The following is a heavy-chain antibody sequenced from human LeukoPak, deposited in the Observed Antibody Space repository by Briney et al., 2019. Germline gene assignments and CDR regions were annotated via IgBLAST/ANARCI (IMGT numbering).Heavy chain of an antibody. CDR3: ARDKVSELRYFDWHYYYMDV. Sequence: SETLSLTCTVSGGSISSGSYYWSWIRQPAGKGLEWIGRIYTSGSTNYNPSLKSRVTISVDTSKNQSSLKLSSVTAADTAVYYCARDKVSELRYFDWHYYYMDVWGKGTTVTISS. D-gene: IGHD3-9*01. J-gene: IGHJ6*03. CDR1: GGSISSGSYY. V-gene: IGHV4-61*02. CDR2: IYTSGST.